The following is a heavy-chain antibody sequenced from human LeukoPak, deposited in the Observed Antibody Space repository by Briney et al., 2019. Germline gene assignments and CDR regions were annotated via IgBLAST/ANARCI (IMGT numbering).Heavy chain of an antibody. CDR1: GFTFSAYT. V-gene: IGHV3-21*01. CDR2: ISSSGSYI. CDR3: ARDGEYYYDSSGYYAIDY. Sequence: GGSLRLSCAASGFTFSAYTMNWVRQAPGKGLEWVSAISSSGSYILYADSVKGRFTMSRDNAKNSLYLQMNSLRAEDTAVYYCARDGEYYYDSSGYYAIDYWGQGTLLTVPS. J-gene: IGHJ4*02. D-gene: IGHD3-22*01.